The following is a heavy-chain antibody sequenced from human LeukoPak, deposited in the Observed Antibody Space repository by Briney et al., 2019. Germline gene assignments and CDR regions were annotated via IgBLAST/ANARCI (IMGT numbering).Heavy chain of an antibody. CDR3: ARAVTFTKGY. CDR2: INEDGSGK. CDR1: GFTFSRYW. D-gene: IGHD4-17*01. Sequence: SGGSLRLSCAASGFTFSRYWMTWVRQAPGKGLEWVASINEDGSGKHYVDSVKGRFTISRDNAQKSVYLEMNSLRAEDTAVYYCARAVTFTKGYWGQGTLVTVSS. V-gene: IGHV3-7*03. J-gene: IGHJ4*02.